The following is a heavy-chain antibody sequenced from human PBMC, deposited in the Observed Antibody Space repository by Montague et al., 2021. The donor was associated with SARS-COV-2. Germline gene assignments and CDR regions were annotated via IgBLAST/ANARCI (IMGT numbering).Heavy chain of an antibody. D-gene: IGHD2-2*02. CDR3: ARLGEGVVPAPILGVGPFYSYYYMDV. CDR2: INHGGST. J-gene: IGHJ6*03. V-gene: IGHV4-34*01. CDR1: GGSFSGYY. Sequence: SETLSLTCAVHGGSFSGYYWNWIRQPPGKGLEWIGEINHGGSTNYNPSFQSRITISADTSKNQFSLKVTSVAAADTAVYYCARLGEGVVPAPILGVGPFYSYYYMDVWGKGTTVTVYS.